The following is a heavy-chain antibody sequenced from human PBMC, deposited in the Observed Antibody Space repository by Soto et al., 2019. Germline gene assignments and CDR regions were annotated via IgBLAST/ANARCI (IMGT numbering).Heavy chain of an antibody. CDR3: VGSPGGLGWFDP. Sequence: QVQLQESGPRLVKPSETLSLTCTVSRGSISRYYFSWIRQPPGKGLEWIGYLYYSGSSTYNPSLRSRGTISVDTPKNQISLKLNSVTAADTAVYFCVGSPGGLGWFDPWGLGILVTVSS. CDR2: LYYSGSS. CDR1: RGSISRYY. V-gene: IGHV4-59*08. D-gene: IGHD6-19*01. J-gene: IGHJ5*02.